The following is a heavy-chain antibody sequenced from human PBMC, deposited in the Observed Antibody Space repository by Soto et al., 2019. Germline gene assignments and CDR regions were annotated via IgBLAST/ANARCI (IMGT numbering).Heavy chain of an antibody. CDR2: IYHTGTT. Sequence: SETVSLTXVVSGDSISRGYHWAWIRQPPGKGLEWVASIYHTGTTYYNPSLTSRVTISVDTSKNQFSLKLNSVTAADSAVYYCARDLLLPRPFYYSAIAAAGSDAFDIWGQGTMVTVSS. CDR3: ARDLLLPRPFYYSAIAAAGSDAFDI. V-gene: IGHV4-38-2*02. CDR1: GDSISRGYH. D-gene: IGHD6-13*01. J-gene: IGHJ3*02.